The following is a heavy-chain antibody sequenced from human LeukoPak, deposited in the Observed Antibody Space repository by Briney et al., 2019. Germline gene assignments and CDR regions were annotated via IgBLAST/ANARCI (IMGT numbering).Heavy chain of an antibody. D-gene: IGHD3-10*01. CDR3: ARGPSITMIRGGQWYYYMDV. Sequence: ALVKVSCKASGYTFTRYYMYWVRQAPGQGLEGMGIINPSSGSTNYAQKFQGRVTMTRDTSTNTVYMELSSLRSEDTAVYYCARGPSITMIRGGQWYYYMDVWGKGTTVTISS. J-gene: IGHJ6*03. CDR2: INPSSGST. V-gene: IGHV1-46*01. CDR1: GYTFTRYY.